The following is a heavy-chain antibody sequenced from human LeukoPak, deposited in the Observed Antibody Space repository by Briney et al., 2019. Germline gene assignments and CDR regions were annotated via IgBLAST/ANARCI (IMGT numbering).Heavy chain of an antibody. CDR1: GYTFTSYD. CDR3: ARGLRLRSNPAFDP. J-gene: IGHJ5*02. V-gene: IGHV1-8*01. Sequence: ASVKVSCKASGYTFTSYDINWVRQATGQGLEWMGWMNPNSDNTGYAQKFQGRVTMTRNTSISTAYMELSSLRSEDTAVYYCARGLRLRSNPAFDPWGQGTLVTVSS. CDR2: MNPNSDNT. D-gene: IGHD3-3*01.